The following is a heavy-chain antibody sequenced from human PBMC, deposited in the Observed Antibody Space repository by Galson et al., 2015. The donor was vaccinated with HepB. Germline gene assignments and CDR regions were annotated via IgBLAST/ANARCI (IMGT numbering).Heavy chain of an antibody. D-gene: IGHD1-26*01. V-gene: IGHV3-48*02. CDR1: GFTFSDSS. CDR3: TRDGRALDL. Sequence: SLRLSCAASGFTFSDSSMSWVRQAPGKGLEWVSYISSRSGTIYYADSVKGRFTISRDNARNSLHLQMNSLRDEDTAVYYCTRDGRALDLWGQGTLVTVSS. J-gene: IGHJ3*01. CDR2: ISSRSGTI.